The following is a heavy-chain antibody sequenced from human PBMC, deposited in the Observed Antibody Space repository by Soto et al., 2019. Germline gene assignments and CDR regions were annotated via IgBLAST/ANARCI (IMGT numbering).Heavy chain of an antibody. J-gene: IGHJ4*02. V-gene: IGHV3-30*18. Sequence: GGSLRLSCAASGFTFSSYGMHWVRQAPGKGLEWVAVISYDGSNKYYADSVKGRFTISRDNSKNTLYLQMNSLRAEDTAVYYCAKAPWGPFITGTTGYFDYWGQGTLVTVSS. CDR3: AKAPWGPFITGTTGYFDY. CDR2: ISYDGSNK. D-gene: IGHD1-7*01. CDR1: GFTFSSYG.